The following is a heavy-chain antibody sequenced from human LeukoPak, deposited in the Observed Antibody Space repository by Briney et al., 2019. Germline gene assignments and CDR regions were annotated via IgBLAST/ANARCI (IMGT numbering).Heavy chain of an antibody. V-gene: IGHV5-51*01. J-gene: IGHJ3*02. CDR2: IYPGDSDT. CDR1: GSIFTSYW. CDR3: ARQGLGTYYYGSGKSGNAFDI. D-gene: IGHD3-10*01. Sequence: GASLKISCEGSGSIFTSYWIGGVRQLPGKGLEWMGIIYPGDSDTRYSPSFQGQVTISADKSISTAYLQWSSLKASDTAMYYCARQGLGTYYYGSGKSGNAFDIWGQGTMVTVSS.